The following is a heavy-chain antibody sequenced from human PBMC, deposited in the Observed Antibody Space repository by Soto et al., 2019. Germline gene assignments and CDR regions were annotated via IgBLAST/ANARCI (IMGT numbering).Heavy chain of an antibody. Sequence: QVQLQQWGAGLLKPSETLSLTCAVYGGSFSGYYWSWIRQPPGKGLEWIGEINHSGSTNYNPSLKSRVTISVDTSKNQFSLKLSSVTAADTAVYYCARPLGEYSNYEGGFDPWGQGTLVTVSS. CDR1: GGSFSGYY. CDR3: ARPLGEYSNYEGGFDP. J-gene: IGHJ5*02. V-gene: IGHV4-34*01. D-gene: IGHD4-4*01. CDR2: INHSGST.